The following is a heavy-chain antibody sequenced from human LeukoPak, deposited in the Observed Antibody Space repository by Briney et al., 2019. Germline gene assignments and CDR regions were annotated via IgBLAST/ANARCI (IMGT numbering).Heavy chain of an antibody. V-gene: IGHV4-59*01. J-gene: IGHJ4*02. CDR2: VYYSGST. D-gene: IGHD6-19*01. Sequence: PSETLSLTCTVSGGSISSYYWSWIRQPPGKGLEWIGYVYYSGSTNYNPSLKSRVTLLVDTSENQFSLSLSSVTAADTAVYYCARSYGYSSGWYGAYYFDYWGQGTLVTVSS. CDR3: ARSYGYSSGWYGAYYFDY. CDR1: GGSISSYY.